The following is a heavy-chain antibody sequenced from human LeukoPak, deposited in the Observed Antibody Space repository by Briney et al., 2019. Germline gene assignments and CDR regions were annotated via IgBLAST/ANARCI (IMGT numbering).Heavy chain of an antibody. J-gene: IGHJ3*02. Sequence: SETLSLTCTVSGVSISNNYCSWIRQPAGKGLEWIGRIYTSGSTNYNPSLTSRVTISVDTSKNQFSLKLSSVTAADTAVYYCARQTMSTAEAFDIWGQGTMVTVSS. CDR2: IYTSGST. CDR3: ARQTMSTAEAFDI. CDR1: GVSISNNY. D-gene: IGHD4-17*01. V-gene: IGHV4-4*07.